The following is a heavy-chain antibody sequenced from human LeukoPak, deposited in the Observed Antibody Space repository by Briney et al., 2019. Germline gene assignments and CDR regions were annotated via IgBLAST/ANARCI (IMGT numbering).Heavy chain of an antibody. J-gene: IGHJ6*03. CDR3: ARSSYGDYVSYYYYYYMDV. V-gene: IGHV1-69*01. Sequence: SVKVSCKASGGTFGSYAISWVRQAPGQGLEWMGGIIPIFGTANYAQKFQGRVTITADESTSTAYMELSSLRSEDTAVYYCARSSYGDYVSYYYYYYMDVWGKGTTVTISS. D-gene: IGHD4-17*01. CDR1: GGTFGSYA. CDR2: IIPIFGTA.